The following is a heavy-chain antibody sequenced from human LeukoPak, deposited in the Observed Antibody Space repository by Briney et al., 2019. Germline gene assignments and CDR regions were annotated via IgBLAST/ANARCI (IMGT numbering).Heavy chain of an antibody. CDR1: GFTFSSYG. Sequence: GGSLRLSCAASGFTFSSYGMHWVRQAPGKGLEWVAVIWYDGSNKYYADSVKGRFTISRDNSKNTLYLQMNSLRAEDTAVYYCAKSGQSGTTRWFFDYWGQGTLVTVSS. CDR3: AKSGQSGTTRWFFDY. V-gene: IGHV3-33*06. CDR2: IWYDGSNK. D-gene: IGHD1-1*01. J-gene: IGHJ4*02.